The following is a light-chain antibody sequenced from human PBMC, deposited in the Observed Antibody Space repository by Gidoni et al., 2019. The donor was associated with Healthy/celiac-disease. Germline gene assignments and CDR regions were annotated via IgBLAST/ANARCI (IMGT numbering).Light chain of an antibody. CDR3: QQYNNWPYT. CDR1: QSVSSN. J-gene: IGKJ2*01. CDR2: GAS. Sequence: EIVMTQPPATLSVSPGERATLSCSASQSVSSNLAWYQQRPGQAPRLLIYGASTRAPGIPARFSGGGSGTEFTLTISSLQSEDFAVYYCQQYNNWPYTFGQGTKLEIK. V-gene: IGKV3-15*01.